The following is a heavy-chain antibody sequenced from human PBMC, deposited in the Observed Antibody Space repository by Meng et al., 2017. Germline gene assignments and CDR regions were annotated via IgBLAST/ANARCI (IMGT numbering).Heavy chain of an antibody. CDR3: AKEDTAMVPAGY. J-gene: IGHJ4*02. CDR1: GFTFSSYA. Sequence: GESLKISCAASGFTFSSYAMHWVRQAPGKGLEWVAVISYDGSNKYYADSVKGRFTISRDNSKNTLYLQMNSLRAEDTAVYYCAKEDTAMVPAGYWGQGTLVTVSS. D-gene: IGHD5-18*01. CDR2: ISYDGSNK. V-gene: IGHV3-30*04.